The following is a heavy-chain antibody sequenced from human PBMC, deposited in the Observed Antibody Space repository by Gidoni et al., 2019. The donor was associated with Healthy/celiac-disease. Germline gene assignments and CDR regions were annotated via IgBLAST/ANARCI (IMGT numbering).Heavy chain of an antibody. J-gene: IGHJ3*02. CDR2: ISGSGGST. CDR1: GFPFSSYA. CDR3: AKYGVGHDAFDI. D-gene: IGHD4-17*01. V-gene: IGHV3-23*01. Sequence: EVQLLESGGGLVQPGGSLRLSCAPSGFPFSSYAMSWFRQAPGKGLECVSAISGSGGSTYYADSVKGRFTISRDNSKNTLYLQMNSLRAEDTAVYYCAKYGVGHDAFDIWGQGTMVTVSS.